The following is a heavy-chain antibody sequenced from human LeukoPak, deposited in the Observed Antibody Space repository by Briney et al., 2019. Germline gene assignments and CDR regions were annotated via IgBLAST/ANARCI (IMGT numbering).Heavy chain of an antibody. V-gene: IGHV4-59*08. Sequence: SETLSLTCTVSGGSLTSYYWSWIRQPPGKGLQWIGYIYYSGSVNYNPSLKSRVTISVDTSKNQFSLNLSSVTAADTAVYFCARLGSYFDYWGQGTQVTVSS. CDR1: GGSLTSYY. CDR2: IYYSGSV. CDR3: ARLGSYFDY. J-gene: IGHJ4*02.